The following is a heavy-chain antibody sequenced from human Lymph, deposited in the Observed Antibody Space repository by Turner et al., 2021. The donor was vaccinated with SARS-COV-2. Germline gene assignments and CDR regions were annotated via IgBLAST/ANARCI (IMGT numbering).Heavy chain of an antibody. Sequence: QLQLQESGPGLVKPSETLSLTCPVSGGSISSSSYYWGWIRQPPGKGLEWIGSLYYSGSTYYNPSLKSRVTISVDTSKNQFSLKLSSVTAADTAVYYGARRRQWLVHWYFDLWGRGTLVTVSS. CDR1: GGSISSSSYY. CDR2: LYYSGST. V-gene: IGHV4-39*01. D-gene: IGHD6-19*01. CDR3: ARRRQWLVHWYFDL. J-gene: IGHJ2*01.